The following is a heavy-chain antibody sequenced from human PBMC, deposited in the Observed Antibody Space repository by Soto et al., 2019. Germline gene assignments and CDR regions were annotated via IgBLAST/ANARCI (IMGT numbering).Heavy chain of an antibody. D-gene: IGHD4-17*01. CDR1: GDPISSGDYY. CDR2: IYYSGNT. Sequence: SETLSLTCTVSGDPISSGDYYWSWIRQPPGKGLEWIGCIYYSGNTYYNPSLKSRFSISVDTSKNQFSLKLSSVTAADTAVYYCARAYGGYVFDYWGQGTLVTVSS. CDR3: ARAYGGYVFDY. V-gene: IGHV4-30-4*01. J-gene: IGHJ4*02.